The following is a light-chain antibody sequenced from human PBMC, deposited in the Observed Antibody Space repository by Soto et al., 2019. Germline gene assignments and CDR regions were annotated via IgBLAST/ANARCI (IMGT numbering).Light chain of an antibody. CDR2: DVS. CDR1: SSDVGGYNY. CDR3: SSYTSSSPLVV. J-gene: IGLJ2*01. Sequence: QSALTQPASVSGSPGQSITISCTGTSSDVGGYNYVSWYQQHPGKAPKLMIYDVSNRPSGVSNRFSGSKSGNTASLTISGLQAEDEADYYCSSYTSSSPLVVFGGGTQLTFL. V-gene: IGLV2-14*01.